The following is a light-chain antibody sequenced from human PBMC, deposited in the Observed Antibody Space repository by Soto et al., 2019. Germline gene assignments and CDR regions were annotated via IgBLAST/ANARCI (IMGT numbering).Light chain of an antibody. CDR1: QSIDSNY. V-gene: IGKV3-20*01. J-gene: IGKJ1*01. CDR3: QQYNSSPWT. CDR2: GSF. Sequence: TQCAVTLTQSPGERATLSCRAGQSIDSNYLSWYQQKPGQAPRLLIYGSFRMATGIPDRFSGRGSGTDFILTITRLEPDDFAVYYCQQYNSSPWTFGQGTKVDIK.